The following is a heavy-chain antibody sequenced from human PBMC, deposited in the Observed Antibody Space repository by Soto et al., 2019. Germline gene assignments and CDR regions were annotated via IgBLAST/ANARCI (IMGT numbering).Heavy chain of an antibody. D-gene: IGHD3-22*01. J-gene: IGHJ1*01. V-gene: IGHV3-33*01. CDR2: IWYDGSNK. CDR3: ARPSYYYGSSGYYGEYFQH. CDR1: GCTFSSYG. Sequence: QVQLVESGGGVVQPGRSLRLSCAASGCTFSSYGMHWVHQAPGKGLEWVSLIWYDGSNKYYADSVKGRFTISRDNSKNTLYLQMNSLRADDTAVYYCARPSYYYGSSGYYGEYFQHWGQGTLVTVSS.